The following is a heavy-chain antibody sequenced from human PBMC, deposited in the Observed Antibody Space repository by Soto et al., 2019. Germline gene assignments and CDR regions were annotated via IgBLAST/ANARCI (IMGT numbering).Heavy chain of an antibody. CDR3: ARAPGYYDFWSGYSYYYYYYMDV. V-gene: IGHV3-21*01. J-gene: IGHJ6*03. CDR2: ISSSSSYI. D-gene: IGHD3-3*01. CDR1: GFTFSSYS. Sequence: GGSLRLSCAASGFTFSSYSMNWVRQAPGKGLEWVSSISSSSSYIYYADSVKGRFTISRDNAKNSLYLQMNSLRAEDTAVYYCARAPGYYDFWSGYSYYYYYYMDVWGKGTTVTVSS.